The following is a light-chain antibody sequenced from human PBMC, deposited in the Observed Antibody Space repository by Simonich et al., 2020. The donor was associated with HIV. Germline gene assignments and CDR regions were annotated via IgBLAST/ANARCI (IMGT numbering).Light chain of an antibody. J-gene: IGKJ4*01. V-gene: IGKV1-NL1*01. Sequence: DIQMTQSPSSLSASVGDRVTITCRASQDIINSLVWYQQKPGKAPKLLRYAASRLESGVPSRFSGSGSGTDYTLTISSLQPEDFAAYYCQQYYSTPTFGGGTKVEIK. CDR3: QQYYSTPT. CDR2: AAS. CDR1: QDIINS.